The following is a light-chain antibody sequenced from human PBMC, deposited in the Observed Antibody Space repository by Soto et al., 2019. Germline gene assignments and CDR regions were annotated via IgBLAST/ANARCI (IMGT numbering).Light chain of an antibody. CDR2: AAS. J-gene: IGKJ1*01. CDR3: QSTKTPRT. V-gene: IGKV1-27*01. Sequence: DIQLTQSPSSLSASVGDRVTITCRASHDISNFLAWYQQNPGEVPQPLMYAASRLQSGLPTRFGGSGSGKDFPFTIGSLQPEVVATYFFQSTKTPRTFGQGTKVDI. CDR1: HDISNF.